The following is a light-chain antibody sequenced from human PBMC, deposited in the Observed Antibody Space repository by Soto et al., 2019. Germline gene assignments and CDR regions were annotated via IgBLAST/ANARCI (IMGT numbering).Light chain of an antibody. V-gene: IGKV2-30*01. CDR3: VQGPHWPWA. J-gene: IGKJ1*01. CDR2: QVS. Sequence: DVVMTQSPLSLSVTLGQPASISCRSSQGLVYSDGNTFLNWFHQRPGQSPRRLIYQVSNRDSGVXDXXSGSWSGTEYTLTIRRVEAEEVVLCSCVQGPHWPWAFSQGTKVELK. CDR1: QGLVYSDGNTF.